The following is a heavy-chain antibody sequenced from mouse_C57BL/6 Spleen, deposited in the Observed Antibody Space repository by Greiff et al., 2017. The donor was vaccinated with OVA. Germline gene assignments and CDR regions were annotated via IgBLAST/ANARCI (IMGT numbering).Heavy chain of an antibody. CDR2: INPNNGGT. V-gene: IGHV1-26*01. D-gene: IGHD2-3*01. CDR3: ARGIYDGHYGGFAY. J-gene: IGHJ3*01. CDR1: GYTFTDYY. Sequence: VQLQQSGPELVKPGASVKISCKASGYTFTDYYMNWVKQSHGKSLEWIGDINPNNGGTSYNQKFKGKATLTVDKSSSTAYMELRSLTSEDSAVYYCARGIYDGHYGGFAYWGQGTLVTVSA.